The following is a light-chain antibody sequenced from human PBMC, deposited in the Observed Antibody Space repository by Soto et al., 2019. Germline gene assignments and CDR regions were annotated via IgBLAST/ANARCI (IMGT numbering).Light chain of an antibody. CDR1: SNGYNF. CDR2: DVT. CDR3: CSYLGRYTFV. Sequence: QSALTQPRSVSGSPGQSVTISCTGVSNGYNFVSWYQQHPGKAPKVLIYDVTTRPSGVPDRFSGSKSGNTASLTISGLQAEDEADYYCCSYLGRYTFVFGIGTKVTVL. J-gene: IGLJ1*01. V-gene: IGLV2-11*01.